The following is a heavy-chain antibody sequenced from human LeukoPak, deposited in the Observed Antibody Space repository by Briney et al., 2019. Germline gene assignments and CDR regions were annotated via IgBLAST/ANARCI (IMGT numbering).Heavy chain of an antibody. CDR1: GGSISNYY. CDR2: ISDIGSI. D-gene: IGHD2/OR15-2a*01. CDR3: AGHHPRNTVDF. Sequence: SETLSLTCTVSGGSISNYYWSWLRQPPGKGLEWIAYISDIGSINYNPSLKSRVTISLDTSKNQFSLKLSSVTAADTAVYYCAGHHPRNTVDFWGQGTLVTVSS. J-gene: IGHJ4*02. V-gene: IGHV4-59*08.